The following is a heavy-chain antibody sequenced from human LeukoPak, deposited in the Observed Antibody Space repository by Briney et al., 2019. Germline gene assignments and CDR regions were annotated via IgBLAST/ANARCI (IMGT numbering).Heavy chain of an antibody. CDR1: GGSISSDSYY. CDR3: ASLAVAGLSEGY. D-gene: IGHD6-19*01. V-gene: IGHV4-39*01. J-gene: IGHJ4*02. CDR2: IYYSGST. Sequence: SETLSLTCTVSGGSISSDSYYWTWIRQPPGKGLEWIASIYYSGSTYYNPSLKSRVTISVDTSRNQFSLKLSSVTAADTAVYYCASLAVAGLSEGYWGQGTLVIVSS.